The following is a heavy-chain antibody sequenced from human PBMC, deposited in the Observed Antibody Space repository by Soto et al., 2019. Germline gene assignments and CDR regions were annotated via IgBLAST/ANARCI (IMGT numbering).Heavy chain of an antibody. D-gene: IGHD4-17*01. CDR1: GGTFSSYA. CDR3: ARDRDAYGGNSYYYYGLAV. Sequence: SVKVSCKASGGTFSSYAISWVRQAPGQGLEWMGGIIPIFGTANYAQKFQGRVTITADESTSTAYMELSSLRSEDTAVYYCARDRDAYGGNSYYYYGLAVWGQGTTVTVSS. J-gene: IGHJ6*02. CDR2: IIPIFGTA. V-gene: IGHV1-69*13.